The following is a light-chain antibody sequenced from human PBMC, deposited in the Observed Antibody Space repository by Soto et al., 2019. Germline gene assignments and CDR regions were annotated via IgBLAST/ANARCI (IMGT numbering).Light chain of an antibody. J-gene: IGLJ1*01. Sequence: QSALTQPPSASGSPGQSVTISCTGTSSDVGGYNYVSWYQLNPGKAPKLIIYEVNKRPSGVPDRFSGSKSGNTASLTVSGLQAEDEADYYCSSYTDSSNYVFGTGTKLTVL. CDR2: EVN. V-gene: IGLV2-8*01. CDR3: SSYTDSSNYV. CDR1: SSDVGGYNY.